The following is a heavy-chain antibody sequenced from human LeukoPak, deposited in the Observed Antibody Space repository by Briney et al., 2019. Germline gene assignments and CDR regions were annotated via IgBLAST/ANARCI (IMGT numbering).Heavy chain of an antibody. CDR3: ARYEAVAGVFDY. V-gene: IGHV4-61*09. CDR1: GGSISSGSYY. D-gene: IGHD6-19*01. J-gene: IGHJ4*02. Sequence: SQTLSLTCSVSGGSISSGSYYWSWIRQPAGKGLEWIGHIYTSGSTEYNPSVKSRFTISVDTSKNQFSLKLSSVTAADTAVYYCARYEAVAGVFDYWGQGTLVTVSS. CDR2: IYTSGST.